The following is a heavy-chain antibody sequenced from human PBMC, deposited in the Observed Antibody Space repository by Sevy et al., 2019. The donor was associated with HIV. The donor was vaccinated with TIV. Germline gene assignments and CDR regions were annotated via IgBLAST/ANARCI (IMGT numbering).Heavy chain of an antibody. D-gene: IGHD3-16*02. CDR3: ARSGGLRY. V-gene: IGHV3-48*02. J-gene: IGHJ4*02. CDR2: ISSSSTTI. CDR1: GFTFSNYS. Sequence: GGSLRLSCAASGFTFSNYSMNWVHQAPGKGLEWVSYISSSSTTIYYADSVKGRFTISRDNAKNSLYPQMNSLSDDDTAVYYCARSGGLRYWGQGTLVTVSS.